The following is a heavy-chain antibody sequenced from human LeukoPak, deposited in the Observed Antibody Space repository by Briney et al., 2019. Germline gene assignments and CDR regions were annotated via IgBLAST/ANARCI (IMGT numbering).Heavy chain of an antibody. J-gene: IGHJ4*02. V-gene: IGHV4-59*08. CDR1: GGSISSYY. D-gene: IGHD5-24*01. CDR3: ARQREMATTDY. CDR2: IYYSGST. Sequence: SETLSLTCTVSGGSISSYYWSWIRQPPGKGLEWIEYIYYSGSTNYNPSLKSRVTISVDTSKNQFSLKLSSVTAADTAVYYCARQREMATTDYWGQGTLVTVSS.